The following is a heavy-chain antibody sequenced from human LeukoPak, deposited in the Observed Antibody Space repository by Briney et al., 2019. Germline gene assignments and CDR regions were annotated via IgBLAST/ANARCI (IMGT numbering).Heavy chain of an antibody. J-gene: IGHJ4*02. Sequence: GGSLRLSCAASGFTFSSYWMSWVRQAPGKGLEWVADIKQDGSEKYYVDSVKGRFTISRDNAKNSLYLQMNSLRAEDTAVYYCARALLWFGELLSPHFDYWGQGTLVTVSS. CDR3: ARALLWFGELLSPHFDY. V-gene: IGHV3-7*01. CDR1: GFTFSSYW. CDR2: IKQDGSEK. D-gene: IGHD3-10*01.